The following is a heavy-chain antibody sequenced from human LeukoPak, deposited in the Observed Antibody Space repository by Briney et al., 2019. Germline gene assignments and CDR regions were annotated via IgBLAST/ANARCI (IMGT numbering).Heavy chain of an antibody. CDR1: GGSISGYY. CDR3: ARYDNSGSALEN. D-gene: IGHD3-22*01. V-gene: IGHV4-59*01. J-gene: IGHJ4*02. CDR2: IHYSGSS. Sequence: SETLSLTCTVSGGSISGYYWGWIRQPPGKGLEWIAYIHYSGSSKYSPSLKSRVTTSVDMPKNQFSLELSSVTAADTAVYYCARYDNSGSALENWGQGTLVTVS.